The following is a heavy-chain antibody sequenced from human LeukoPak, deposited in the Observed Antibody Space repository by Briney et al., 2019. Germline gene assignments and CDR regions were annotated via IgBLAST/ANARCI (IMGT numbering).Heavy chain of an antibody. Sequence: SETLSLTCAVYGGSFSGYYWSWIRQPPGKGLEWIGEINHSGSTNYNPSLKSRVTISVDTSKNQFSLKLSSVTAADTAVYYCARTLYYYDSSGYFYWGQGTLVTVSS. J-gene: IGHJ4*02. CDR1: GGSFSGYY. CDR2: INHSGST. CDR3: ARTLYYYDSSGYFY. D-gene: IGHD3-22*01. V-gene: IGHV4-34*01.